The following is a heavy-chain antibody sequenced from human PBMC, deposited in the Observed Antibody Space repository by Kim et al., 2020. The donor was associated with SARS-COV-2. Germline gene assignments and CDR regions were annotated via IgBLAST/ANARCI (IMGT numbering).Heavy chain of an antibody. D-gene: IGHD2-2*01. CDR3: AKSPSDIVVVPAAAFDY. Sequence: VNGRFTNSRDNTKNTMYLQMNSLRAEDTAVYYCAKSPSDIVVVPAAAFDYWGQGTLVTVSS. J-gene: IGHJ4*02. V-gene: IGHV3-30*02.